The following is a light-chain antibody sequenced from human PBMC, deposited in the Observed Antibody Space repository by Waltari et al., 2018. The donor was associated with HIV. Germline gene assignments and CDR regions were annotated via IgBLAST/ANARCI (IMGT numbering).Light chain of an antibody. CDR1: SSNIGSNY. V-gene: IGLV1-47*01. CDR3: AAWDDSFNGYV. CDR2: RNN. Sequence: QSVLTQTPSASGTPGQRVTISCSGSSSNIGSNYVYWYQQLPGTAPKLLIYRNNQRPSGVPDRFSGSKSGTSASLAISGLLSEDEADYSCAAWDDSFNGYVFGTGTKVTVL. J-gene: IGLJ1*01.